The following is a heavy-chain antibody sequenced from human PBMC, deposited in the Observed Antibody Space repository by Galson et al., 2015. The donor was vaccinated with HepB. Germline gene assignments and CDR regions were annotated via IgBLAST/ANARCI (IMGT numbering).Heavy chain of an antibody. Sequence: SLRLSCAASGFTFSDYYMSWIRQAPGKGLEWVSYISSSSSYTNYADSVKGRFTISRDNAKNSLYLQMNSLRAEDTAVYYCARVRPVEMATIDAFDIWGQGTMVTVSS. CDR3: ARVRPVEMATIDAFDI. J-gene: IGHJ3*02. V-gene: IGHV3-11*06. CDR2: ISSSSSYT. D-gene: IGHD5-24*01. CDR1: GFTFSDYY.